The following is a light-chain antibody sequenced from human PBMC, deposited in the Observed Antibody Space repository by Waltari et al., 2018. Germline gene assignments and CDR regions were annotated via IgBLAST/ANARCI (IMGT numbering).Light chain of an antibody. V-gene: IGLV2-14*01. CDR3: SSFTNSNTWL. CDR1: TSDVGGYDY. CDR2: EVS. J-gene: IGLJ3*02. Sequence: QSALTQPASVSGSPGQSITISCTGTTSDVGGYDYVSWYQHHPGKAPKLMIYEVSNRPSGVSNRVSGSKSGNTASLTISGLQAEDEADYYCSSFTNSNTWLFGGGTKLTVL.